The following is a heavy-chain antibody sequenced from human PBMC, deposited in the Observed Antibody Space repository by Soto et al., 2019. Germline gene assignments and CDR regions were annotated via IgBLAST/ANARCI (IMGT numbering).Heavy chain of an antibody. Sequence: EVQLLESGGGLVQPGGSLRLSCAASGFSFSSYAMTWVRQAPGKGLEWVSTISGSGGSTYYADSVKGRFTISRDNSKNTLSLQMNGLRAEDTAVYYCAKRGRGAVAFDYWRQGALVTVSS. CDR2: ISGSGGST. V-gene: IGHV3-23*01. J-gene: IGHJ4*02. CDR3: AKRGRGAVAFDY. D-gene: IGHD6-19*01. CDR1: GFSFSSYA.